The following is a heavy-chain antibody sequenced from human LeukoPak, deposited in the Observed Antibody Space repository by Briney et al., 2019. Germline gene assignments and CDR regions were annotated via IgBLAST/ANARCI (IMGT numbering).Heavy chain of an antibody. D-gene: IGHD3-22*01. Sequence: SGTLSLTCTVSGGSISSYYWSWIRQPPGKGLEWIGYIYYSGSTNYNPSLKSRVTISVDTSKNQFSLKLSSVTAADTAVYYCARLTYYYDSSGYYRHNPFDYWGQGTLVTVSS. J-gene: IGHJ4*02. CDR3: ARLTYYYDSSGYYRHNPFDY. CDR2: IYYSGST. CDR1: GGSISSYY. V-gene: IGHV4-59*08.